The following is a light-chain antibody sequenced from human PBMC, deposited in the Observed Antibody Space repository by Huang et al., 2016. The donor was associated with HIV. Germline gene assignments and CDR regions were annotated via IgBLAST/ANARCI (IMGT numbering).Light chain of an antibody. CDR2: GAS. V-gene: IGKV3-15*01. CDR1: QSINSN. J-gene: IGKJ1*01. CDR3: QQYYHWPQT. Sequence: EIVLTQSPATLSVSPGERATLSCRASQSINSNLAWYQQKYGQAPRLLISGASTRASGIPARFSGSGSRTEVTLTISSLQSEEFAVYYCQQYYHWPQTFGQGTKVEIK.